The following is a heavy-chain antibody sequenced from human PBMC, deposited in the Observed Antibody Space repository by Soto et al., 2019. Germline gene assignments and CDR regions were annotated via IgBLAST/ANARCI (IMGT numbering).Heavy chain of an antibody. V-gene: IGHV3-48*01. CDR2: ISSSSSTI. CDR1: GFTFSSYS. CDR3: ARDPGYYYTDV. J-gene: IGHJ6*03. Sequence: EVQLVESGGGLVQPGGSLRLSCAATGFTFSSYSMNWVRQAPGKGLEWVSYISSSSSTIYYADSVKGRFTISRDNAKNSLYLRMNSLRAEDTAVYYCARDPGYYYTDVWGKGTTVTVSS.